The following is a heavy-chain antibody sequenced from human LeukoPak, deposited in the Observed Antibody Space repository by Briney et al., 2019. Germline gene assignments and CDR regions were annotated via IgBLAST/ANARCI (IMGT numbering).Heavy chain of an antibody. CDR1: GGSFSGYY. D-gene: IGHD2-2*02. CDR3: ASSGCSSTSCYRVGYYYYYMDV. CDR2: INHSGST. V-gene: IGHV4-34*01. Sequence: PSETLSLTCAVYGGSFSGYYWSWIRQPPGKGLEWIGEINHSGSTNYNPSLKSRVTIPVDTSKNQFSLKLSSVTAADTAVYYCASSGCSSTSCYRVGYYYYYMDVWGKGTTVTVSS. J-gene: IGHJ6*03.